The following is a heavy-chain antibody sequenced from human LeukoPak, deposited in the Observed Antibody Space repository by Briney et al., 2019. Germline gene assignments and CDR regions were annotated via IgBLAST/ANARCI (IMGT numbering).Heavy chain of an antibody. D-gene: IGHD2-2*02. CDR3: ARETDCSSTSCYTNAFDI. J-gene: IGHJ3*02. CDR1: GYSLSSGYY. CDR2: IYHSGST. V-gene: IGHV4-38-2*02. Sequence: PSETLSLTCTVSGYSLSSGYYWGWIRQPPGKGLEWIGSIYHSGSTYYNPSLKSRVTISVDTPKNQFSLKLSSVTAADTAVYYCARETDCSSTSCYTNAFDIWGQGTMVTVSS.